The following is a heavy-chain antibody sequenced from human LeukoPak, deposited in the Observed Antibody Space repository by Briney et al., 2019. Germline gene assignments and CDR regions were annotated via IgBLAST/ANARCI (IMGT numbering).Heavy chain of an antibody. V-gene: IGHV1-8*02. CDR1: GYAFTDYD. CDR2: MNPNSGNT. J-gene: IGHJ4*02. Sequence: RASVRVSCKASGYAFTDYDINWVRQATGRGLEWMGWMNPNSGNTGFAQRFQDRVVLTRDTSINTAYMELSSLRSDDTAVYYCVRGNSGSYYLHWGQGTLVTVSS. CDR3: VRGNSGSYYLH. D-gene: IGHD1-26*01.